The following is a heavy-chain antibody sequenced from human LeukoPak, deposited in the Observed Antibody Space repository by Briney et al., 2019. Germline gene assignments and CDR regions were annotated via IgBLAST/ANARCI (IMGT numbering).Heavy chain of an antibody. CDR3: ARRQLIWSGYSHWFDP. V-gene: IGHV4-34*01. J-gene: IGHJ5*02. Sequence: SETLSLTCAVYGGSFSGYYWSWIRQPPGKGLEWIGEINHSGSTNYNPSLKSRVTISVDTSKNQFSLKLSSVTAADTAVYYCARRQLIWSGYSHWFDPWGQGTLVTVSS. CDR2: INHSGST. D-gene: IGHD3-3*01. CDR1: GGSFSGYY.